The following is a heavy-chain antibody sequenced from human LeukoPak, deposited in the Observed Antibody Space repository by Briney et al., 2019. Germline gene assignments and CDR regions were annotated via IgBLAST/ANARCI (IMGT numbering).Heavy chain of an antibody. Sequence: ASVKVSCKASGYTFTGYYMHWVRQAPGQGLGWMGWINPNSGGTNYAQTFQGRVTMTRDTAISTAYMELSRLRSDDTAVYYCTIMITFGGVFVSDYWGQGTLVTVSS. CDR2: INPNSGGT. V-gene: IGHV1-2*02. J-gene: IGHJ4*02. CDR3: TIMITFGGVFVSDY. CDR1: GYTFTGYY. D-gene: IGHD3-16*02.